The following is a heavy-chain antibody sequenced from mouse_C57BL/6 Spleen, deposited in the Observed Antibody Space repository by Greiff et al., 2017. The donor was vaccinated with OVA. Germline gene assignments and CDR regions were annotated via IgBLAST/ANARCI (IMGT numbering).Heavy chain of an antibody. J-gene: IGHJ2*01. Sequence: EVKLMESGGGLVKPGGSLKLSCAASGFTFSDYGMHWVRQAPEKGLEWVAYISSGSSTIYYADTVKGRFTISRDNAKNTLFLQMTSLRSEDTAMYYCARPIYYYGSSPDYWGQGTTLTVSS. D-gene: IGHD1-1*01. CDR2: ISSGSSTI. CDR1: GFTFSDYG. CDR3: ARPIYYYGSSPDY. V-gene: IGHV5-17*01.